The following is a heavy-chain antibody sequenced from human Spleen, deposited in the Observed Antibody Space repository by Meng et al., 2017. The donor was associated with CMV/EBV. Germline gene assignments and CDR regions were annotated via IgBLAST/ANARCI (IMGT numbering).Heavy chain of an antibody. CDR3: ALTFDFWRGRVPDS. CDR1: GGSISSYY. Sequence: SETLSLTCTVSGGSISSYYWTWIRQPPGKGLEWIGEVNHGGGTNYNPSLMSRLTISLDTSKTQFSLKLRSVTAADTAVYYCALTFDFWRGRVPDSWGQGTLVTVSS. D-gene: IGHD3-3*01. J-gene: IGHJ4*02. V-gene: IGHV4-34*01. CDR2: VNHGGGT.